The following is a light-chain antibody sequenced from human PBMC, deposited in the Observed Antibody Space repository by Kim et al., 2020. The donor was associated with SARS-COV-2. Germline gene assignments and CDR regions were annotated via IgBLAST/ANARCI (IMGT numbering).Light chain of an antibody. Sequence: APLGATPWERAAHSCVASQSVGSYLGWYQQKPGQAPRLLIYDASHEATGIPARFSGSGSWTDFTLTISSLESEDVAVYYCQQRSNFGGGTKVDIK. CDR1: QSVGSY. CDR2: DAS. V-gene: IGKV3-11*01. CDR3: QQRSN. J-gene: IGKJ4*01.